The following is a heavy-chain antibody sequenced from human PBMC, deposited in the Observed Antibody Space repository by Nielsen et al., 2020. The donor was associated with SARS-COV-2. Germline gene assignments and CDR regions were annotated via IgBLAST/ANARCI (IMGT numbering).Heavy chain of an antibody. CDR1: GFTFSDYY. D-gene: IGHD6-13*01. Sequence: GESLKISCAASGFTFSDYYMSWIRQAPGKGLEWVSYISSSSSYTNYADSVKGRFTISRDKSKDTLYLQMNSLRAEDTAEYYCARGQIAAAGYFDYWGQGTLVTVSS. V-gene: IGHV3-11*05. CDR2: ISSSSSYT. CDR3: ARGQIAAAGYFDY. J-gene: IGHJ4*02.